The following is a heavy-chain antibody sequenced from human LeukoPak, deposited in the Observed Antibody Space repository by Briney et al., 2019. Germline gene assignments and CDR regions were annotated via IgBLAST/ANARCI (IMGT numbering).Heavy chain of an antibody. CDR2: ISASRDIT. Sequence: GGSLRLSCAASGFNYSSYTMNWVRQAPGMGLEWLSYISASRDITYYADSVKGRFTISRDNAKNSLYLQMNSLRAEDTAVYYCARQTPQDYWGQGTLVTVSS. J-gene: IGHJ4*02. V-gene: IGHV3-48*01. CDR1: GFNYSSYT. CDR3: ARQTPQDY.